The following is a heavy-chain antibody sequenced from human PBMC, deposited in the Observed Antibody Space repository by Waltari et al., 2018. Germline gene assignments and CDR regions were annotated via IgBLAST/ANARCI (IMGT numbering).Heavy chain of an antibody. J-gene: IGHJ3*02. V-gene: IGHV4-4*07. CDR2: IYTSGST. D-gene: IGHD1-26*01. CDR3: ARDLFREVEGAPKDQPRDAFDI. CDR1: GGSISSSY. Sequence: QVQLQESGPGLVKPSETLSLTCTVSGGSISSSYWSWIRQPAGKGLEWIGRIYTSGSTNDNPSLKSRVTMSVDTSKNQFSLKLSSVTAADTAVYYCARDLFREVEGAPKDQPRDAFDIWGQGTMVTVSS.